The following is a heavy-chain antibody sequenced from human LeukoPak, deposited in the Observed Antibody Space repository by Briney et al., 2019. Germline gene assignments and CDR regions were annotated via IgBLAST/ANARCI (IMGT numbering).Heavy chain of an antibody. Sequence: GGSLRLSCAASGFTFSSYAMHWVRQAPGKGLEWVAVISYDGSNKYYADSVKGRFTISRDNSKNTLYLQMNSLRAEDTAVYYCARTPNLRHFDWLLYYFDYWGQGTLVTVSS. J-gene: IGHJ4*02. CDR3: ARTPNLRHFDWLLYYFDY. CDR2: ISYDGSNK. V-gene: IGHV3-30-3*01. CDR1: GFTFSSYA. D-gene: IGHD3-9*01.